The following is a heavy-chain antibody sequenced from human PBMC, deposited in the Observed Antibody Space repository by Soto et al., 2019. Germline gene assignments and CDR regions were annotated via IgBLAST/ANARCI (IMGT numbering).Heavy chain of an antibody. CDR3: ARVRITIFGVASHWFDP. CDR1: GGSISSGGYY. Sequence: QVQLQESGPGLMKPSQTLSLTCTVSGGSISSGGYYWSWIRQHPGKGLEWIGYIYYSGSTYYNPSLKSRVTISVDTSKNQFSLKLSSVTAADTAVYYCARVRITIFGVASHWFDPWGQGTLVTVSS. V-gene: IGHV4-31*03. CDR2: IYYSGST. J-gene: IGHJ5*02. D-gene: IGHD3-3*01.